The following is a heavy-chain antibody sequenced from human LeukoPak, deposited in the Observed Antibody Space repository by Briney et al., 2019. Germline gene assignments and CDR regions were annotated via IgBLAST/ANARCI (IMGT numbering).Heavy chain of an antibody. CDR1: GFTFSSHD. J-gene: IGHJ6*03. D-gene: IGHD6-6*01. Sequence: GGSLRLSCAASGFTFSSHDMHWVRQAPGKGLEWLSLIRYDGTKKYTDSLKGRFTISRDNSKNTLYLEVNGLRADDTAVYYCAKRSRSYMDVWGKGTTVTISS. CDR2: IRYDGTKK. V-gene: IGHV3-30*02. CDR3: AKRSRSYMDV.